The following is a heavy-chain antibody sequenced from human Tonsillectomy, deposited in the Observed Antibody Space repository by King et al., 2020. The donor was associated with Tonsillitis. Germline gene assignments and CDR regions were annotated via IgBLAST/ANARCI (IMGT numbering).Heavy chain of an antibody. J-gene: IGHJ3*02. D-gene: IGHD1-26*01. CDR1: GFTFSSYG. CDR2: ISYDGSNK. CDR3: AKDFIPGGIDDAFDI. Sequence: VQLVESGGGVVQPGRPLRLSCAASGFTFSSYGMHWVRQAPGKGLEWVAVISYDGSNKYYADSVKGRFTISRDNSKNTLYLQMNSLRAEDTAVYYCAKDFIPGGIDDAFDIWGQGTMVTVSS. V-gene: IGHV3-30*18.